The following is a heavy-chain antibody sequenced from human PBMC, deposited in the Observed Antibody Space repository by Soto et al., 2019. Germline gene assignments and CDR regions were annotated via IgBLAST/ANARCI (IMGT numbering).Heavy chain of an antibody. V-gene: IGHV3-23*01. Sequence: GGSLRLSCAASGFTFSSYAMSWVRQAPGKGLEWVSTISDSGASPYYADSVKGRFTISRDNSKNTLYLQMNSLRAEDTAVYYCAGLNYDYIWGSFRSNFWGQGTLVTVSS. CDR3: AGLNYDYIWGSFRSNF. CDR2: ISDSGASP. J-gene: IGHJ4*02. D-gene: IGHD3-16*01. CDR1: GFTFSSYA.